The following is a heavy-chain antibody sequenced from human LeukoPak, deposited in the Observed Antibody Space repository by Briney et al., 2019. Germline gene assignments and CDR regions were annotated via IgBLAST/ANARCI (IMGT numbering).Heavy chain of an antibody. V-gene: IGHV3-30*02. CDR3: AEDRDYGDYRYYFDY. J-gene: IGHJ4*02. CDR1: GFTFSSYG. D-gene: IGHD4-17*01. CDR2: TRYDGSNK. Sequence: GGSLRLSCAASGFTFSSYGMHWVRQAPGKGLEWVAFTRYDGSNKYYADSVKGRFTISRDNSKNTLYLQMNSLRAEDTAVYYCAEDRDYGDYRYYFDYWGQGTLVTVSS.